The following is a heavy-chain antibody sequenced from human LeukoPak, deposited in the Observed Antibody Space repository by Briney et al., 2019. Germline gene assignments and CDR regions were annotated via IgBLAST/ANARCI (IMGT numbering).Heavy chain of an antibody. CDR1: GGTFSSYA. D-gene: IGHD2-21*02. J-gene: IGHJ5*02. Sequence: SVKVSCKASGGTFSSYAISWVRQAPGQGLEWMGRIIPILGTANYAQKFQGRVTITTDESTSTAYMELSSLRSEDTAVYYCAITYCGGDCYSGGNWFDPWGQGTLVTVSS. CDR2: IIPILGTA. CDR3: AITYCGGDCYSGGNWFDP. V-gene: IGHV1-69*11.